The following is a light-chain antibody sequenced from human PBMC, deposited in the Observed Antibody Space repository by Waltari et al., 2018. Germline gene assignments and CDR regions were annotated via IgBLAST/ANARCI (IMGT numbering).Light chain of an antibody. CDR2: QAT. J-gene: IGKJ4*01. CDR3: QQYNLYPLS. CDR1: ESVGSW. V-gene: IGKV1-5*03. Sequence: DVQMTQSPSTLSASVGDRVTLSCRASESVGSWLAWYQQKPGGAPNLIIYQATTLQPGVPSRFTGSGSGTDFSLTIRTLQPDDFGTYYCQQYNLYPLSFGGGTRIEIK.